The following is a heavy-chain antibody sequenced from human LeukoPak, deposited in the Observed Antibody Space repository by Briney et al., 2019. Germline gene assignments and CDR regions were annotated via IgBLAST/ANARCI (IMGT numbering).Heavy chain of an antibody. J-gene: IGHJ4*02. Sequence: GGSLRLSCAASGFTFSSCAMTWVRQAPGKGLQWVSDISGNGYSTYYADSLKGRFTISRDNSKNTLYLQMNGLRAEDTAVYYCATNSSSWYIDQWGQGTLVTVSS. V-gene: IGHV3-23*01. CDR2: ISGNGYST. D-gene: IGHD6-13*01. CDR1: GFTFSSCA. CDR3: ATNSSSWYIDQ.